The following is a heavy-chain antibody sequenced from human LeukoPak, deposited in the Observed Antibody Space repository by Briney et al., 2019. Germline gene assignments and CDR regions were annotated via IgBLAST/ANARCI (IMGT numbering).Heavy chain of an antibody. CDR2: ISGSGDST. V-gene: IGHV3-23*01. CDR3: AKGSLFGVVIIGYFDY. J-gene: IGHJ4*02. D-gene: IGHD3-3*01. Sequence: GGSLRLSCAASGFTFSSYAMSWVRQAPGKGLEWVSAISGSGDSTYYADSVKGRFTISRDNSKNTLYLQMNSLRAEDTAVYYCAKGSLFGVVIIGYFDYWGQGTLVTVSS. CDR1: GFTFSSYA.